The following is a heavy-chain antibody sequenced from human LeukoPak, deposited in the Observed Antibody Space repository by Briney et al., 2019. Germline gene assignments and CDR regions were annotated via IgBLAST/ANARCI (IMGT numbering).Heavy chain of an antibody. CDR3: ARDSSSWYGVGWFDP. D-gene: IGHD6-13*01. Sequence: HRGSLRLSCAASGFTFSSYWMHWVRQAPGKGLVWVSRINSDGSSTSYADSVKGRFTISRDNAKNTLYLQMNSLRAEDTAVYYCARDSSSWYGVGWFDPWGQGTLVTVSS. CDR1: GFTFSSYW. CDR2: INSDGSST. J-gene: IGHJ5*02. V-gene: IGHV3-74*01.